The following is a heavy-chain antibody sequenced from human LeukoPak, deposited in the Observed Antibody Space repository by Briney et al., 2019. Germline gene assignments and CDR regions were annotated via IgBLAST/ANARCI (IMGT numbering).Heavy chain of an antibody. CDR3: ARDLIGRYTFDY. D-gene: IGHD3-10*01. V-gene: IGHV3-30-3*01. J-gene: IGHJ4*02. CDR2: MSPDGNKK. CDR1: GLTFNDYN. Sequence: GGSLPLSYAASGLTFNDYNMHWVRQAPGKGLDWVALMSPDGNKKYYADSVKGRFTISRDNSKNTVDLQLNSLRAEDTAVYCCARDLIGRYTFDYCGQGTLVTVSS.